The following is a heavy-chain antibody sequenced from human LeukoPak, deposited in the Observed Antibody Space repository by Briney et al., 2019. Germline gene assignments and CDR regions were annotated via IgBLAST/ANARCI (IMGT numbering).Heavy chain of an antibody. D-gene: IGHD1-1*01. J-gene: IGHJ4*02. CDR2: IYYSGSA. CDR3: ARQAWNYFDY. Sequence: SESLSLTCTISGGSISSSSYYWGWIRQPPGKGLEWIGTIYYSGSAYYNPSLKSRVTISVDTSKSQFSLKLSSVTAADTAVYYCARQAWNYFDYWGQGTLVTVSS. CDR1: GGSISSSSYY. V-gene: IGHV4-39*01.